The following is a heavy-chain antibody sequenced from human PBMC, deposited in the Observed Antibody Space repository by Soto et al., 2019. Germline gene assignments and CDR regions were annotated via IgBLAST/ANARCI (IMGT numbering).Heavy chain of an antibody. D-gene: IGHD1-1*01. Sequence: QVQLQESGPGLVKPSETLSLTCTVSSGSFSSYYWNWIRQPPGKGLEWIGYVYHSGSTNYNPSLNSRVTISADTSKNQFSLKLSSVTAADTAVYYCARADSWDDDLLLRYWGQGTLVTVSS. J-gene: IGHJ4*02. CDR2: VYHSGST. CDR1: SGSFSSYY. CDR3: ARADSWDDDLLLRY. V-gene: IGHV4-59*01.